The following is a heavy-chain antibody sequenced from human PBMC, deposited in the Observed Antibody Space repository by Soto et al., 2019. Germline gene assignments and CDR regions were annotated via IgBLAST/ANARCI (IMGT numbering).Heavy chain of an antibody. Sequence: SETLSLTCAVYGGSFSGYYWSWIRQPPGKGLEWIGEINHSGSTNYNPSLKSRVTISVDTSKNQFSLKLSSVTAADTAVYYCARASQRARYYYGSGTNNWFDPWGQGTLVTVSS. D-gene: IGHD3-10*01. V-gene: IGHV4-34*01. J-gene: IGHJ5*02. CDR1: GGSFSGYY. CDR2: INHSGST. CDR3: ARASQRARYYYGSGTNNWFDP.